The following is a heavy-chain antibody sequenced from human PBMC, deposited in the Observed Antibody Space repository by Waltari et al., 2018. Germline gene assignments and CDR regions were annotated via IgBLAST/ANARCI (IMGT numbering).Heavy chain of an antibody. CDR3: VLYSSSFLGDC. CDR2: IKLDGSIT. D-gene: IGHD6-13*01. V-gene: IGHV3-74*01. J-gene: IGHJ4*02. Sequence: EVQLVESGGGLVQPGGSLRLSCAASGFTFNDYWMHWVRQAPGKGLVSVSRIKLDGSITSYADSVKGRFTISRDNAKNTLCLQMNSLRAEDTAVYYCVLYSSSFLGDCWGQGTLVTVSS. CDR1: GFTFNDYW.